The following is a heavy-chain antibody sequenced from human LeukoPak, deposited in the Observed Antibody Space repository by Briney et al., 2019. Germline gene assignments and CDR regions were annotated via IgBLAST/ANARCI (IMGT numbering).Heavy chain of an antibody. CDR2: INPSGGST. V-gene: IGHV1-46*01. Sequence: ASVKVSCKASGYTFTSYYMHWVRQAPGQGLEWMGIINPSGGSTSYAQKFQGRVTMTRGTSTSTVYMELSSLRSEDTAVYYCARNAAAYYDSSGYYSGFDYWGQGTLVTVSS. CDR1: GYTFTSYY. J-gene: IGHJ4*02. CDR3: ARNAAAYYDSSGYYSGFDY. D-gene: IGHD3-22*01.